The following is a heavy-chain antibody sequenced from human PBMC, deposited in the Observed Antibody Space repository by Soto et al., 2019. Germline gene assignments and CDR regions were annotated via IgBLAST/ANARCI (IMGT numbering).Heavy chain of an antibody. CDR1: GGSFSGYY. V-gene: IGHV4-34*01. CDR3: ARRPHYSSTSCYAFDY. D-gene: IGHD2-2*01. Sequence: TSETLSLTCAVYGGSFSGYYWSWIRQPPGKGLEWIGEINHSGSTNYNPSLKSRVTISVDTSKNQFSLKLSSVTAADTAVYYCARRPHYSSTSCYAFDYWGQGTLVTVSS. CDR2: INHSGST. J-gene: IGHJ4*02.